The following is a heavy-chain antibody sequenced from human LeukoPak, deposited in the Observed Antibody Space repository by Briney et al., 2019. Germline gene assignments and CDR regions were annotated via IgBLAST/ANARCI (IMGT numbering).Heavy chain of an antibody. CDR1: GYHFTGYY. CDR2: INPNSGGT. J-gene: IGHJ4*02. Sequence: ASVKVCWKAAGYHFTGYYMLLVRQALGQRLEWMGWINPNSGGTNYAQKFQGRVTMTRDTSISTAYMELSGLRSDDTAVYYCARYSGSYYRFDYWGQGTLVTVSS. V-gene: IGHV1-2*02. CDR3: ARYSGSYYRFDY. D-gene: IGHD1-26*01.